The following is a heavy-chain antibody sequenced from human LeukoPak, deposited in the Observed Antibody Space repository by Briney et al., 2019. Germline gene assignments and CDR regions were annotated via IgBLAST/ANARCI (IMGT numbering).Heavy chain of an antibody. J-gene: IGHJ6*03. CDR3: ASNLPQTTMVRGVIHYYYYMDV. V-gene: IGHV1-2*02. CDR1: GYTFTDYY. D-gene: IGHD3-10*01. Sequence: EASVKVSCKASGYTFTDYYMHWVRQAPGQGLEWMGWINPNTGDTNSAQKFQDRATLTRDTSISTAYMELSRMRYDDTAVYYCASNLPQTTMVRGVIHYYYYMDVWGKGTTVTISS. CDR2: INPNTGDT.